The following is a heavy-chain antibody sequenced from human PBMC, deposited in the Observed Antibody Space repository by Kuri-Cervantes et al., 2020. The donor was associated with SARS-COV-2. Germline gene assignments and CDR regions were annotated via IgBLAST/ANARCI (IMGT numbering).Heavy chain of an antibody. J-gene: IGHJ6*03. Sequence: SVKVSCKASGYTFTTYYMHWVRHAPGQELEWMGWINPNSGGTNYARKFQGRVNMTRDTSISTAYMELSRLRSDDTAVYYCAIIVYDLAYYYYYYMEVWGKGTTVTVSS. D-gene: IGHD5/OR15-5a*01. CDR1: GYTFTTYY. CDR3: AIIVYDLAYYYYYYMEV. V-gene: IGHV1-2*02. CDR2: INPNSGGT.